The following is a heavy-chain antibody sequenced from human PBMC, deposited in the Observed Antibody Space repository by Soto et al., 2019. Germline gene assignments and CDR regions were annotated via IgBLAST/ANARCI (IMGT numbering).Heavy chain of an antibody. CDR3: ARDDDYGDNGLDY. CDR1: GFTFGRHG. J-gene: IGHJ4*02. V-gene: IGHV3-33*01. CDR2: IGSDGRRD. Sequence: QVQLVEFGGGVVQPGGSLRLSCAASGFTFGRHGMHWVRQAPGKGLEWVAVIGSDGRRDSYADSVKGRFTISRDNGQNTLYLQMNSLRAEDTAVYYCARDDDYGDNGLDYWGQGTLVTVSS. D-gene: IGHD4-17*01.